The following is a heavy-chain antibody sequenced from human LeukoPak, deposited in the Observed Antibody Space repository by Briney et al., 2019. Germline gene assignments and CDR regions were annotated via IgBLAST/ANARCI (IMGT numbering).Heavy chain of an antibody. CDR2: ISSSSSYI. Sequence: GGSLRLSCAASGFTFSSYSMNWVRQAPGKGLEWVSSISSSSSYIYYADSVKGRFTISRDNAKNSLYLQMNSLRAEDTAVYYCARRNTYYYDSSGYYYGYWFDPWGQGTLVTVSS. V-gene: IGHV3-21*01. CDR3: ARRNTYYYDSSGYYYGYWFDP. CDR1: GFTFSSYS. J-gene: IGHJ5*02. D-gene: IGHD3-22*01.